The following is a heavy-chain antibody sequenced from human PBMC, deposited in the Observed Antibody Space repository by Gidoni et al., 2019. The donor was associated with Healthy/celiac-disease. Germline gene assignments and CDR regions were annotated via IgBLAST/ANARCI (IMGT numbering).Heavy chain of an antibody. V-gene: IGHV3-9*01. CDR1: GSTFDDYA. CDR2: ISWNSGSI. J-gene: IGHJ4*02. Sequence: EVQLVESGGGLVQPGRSLRLSCAASGSTFDDYAMHWVRQAPGKGLEWVSGISWNSGSIGYADSVKGRFTISRDNAKNSLYLQMNSLRAEDTALYYCAKGEEQWLVRYFNFDYWGQGTLVTVSS. D-gene: IGHD6-19*01. CDR3: AKGEEQWLVRYFNFDY.